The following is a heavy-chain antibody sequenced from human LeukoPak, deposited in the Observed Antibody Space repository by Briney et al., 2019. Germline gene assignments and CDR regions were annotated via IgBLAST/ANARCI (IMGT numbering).Heavy chain of an antibody. Sequence: RGSLRLSCTASGFAFDEHGMSWVRQVPGKGLEWVSGINWSGGSTGYADPLRGRFTISRDNAKNSLYLQMDSLRAEDTALYYCARAPITSPFYFDYWGQGTLVTVSS. V-gene: IGHV3-20*04. CDR1: GFAFDEHG. CDR2: INWSGGST. J-gene: IGHJ4*02. D-gene: IGHD2-2*01. CDR3: ARAPITSPFYFDY.